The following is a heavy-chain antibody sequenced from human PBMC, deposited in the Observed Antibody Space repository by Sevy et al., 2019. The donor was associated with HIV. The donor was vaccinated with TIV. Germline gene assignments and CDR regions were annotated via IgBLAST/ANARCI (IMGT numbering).Heavy chain of an antibody. Sequence: GGSLRLSCEASGFTVSGNYMAWVRLAPGKGLDWVSLIDSGGSAYYADTVKGRFTISRDNAKNTLYLQMNPLRAEDTAVYFCARDRYYDASGYYYYYYGMDVWGQGTTVTVSS. J-gene: IGHJ6*02. D-gene: IGHD3-22*01. CDR2: IDSGGSA. CDR3: ARDRYYDASGYYYYYYGMDV. V-gene: IGHV3-66*01. CDR1: GFTVSGNY.